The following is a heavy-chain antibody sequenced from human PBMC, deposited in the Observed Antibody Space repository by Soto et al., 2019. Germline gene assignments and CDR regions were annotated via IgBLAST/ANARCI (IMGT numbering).Heavy chain of an antibody. CDR2: IYYSGST. D-gene: IGHD6-19*01. Sequence: QVQLQESGPGLVKPSQTLSLTCTVSGGSISSGGYYWSWIRQHPGKGLEWIGYIYYSGSTYYNPSLKRRDTISVDTSKNQFSLKLSSVTAADTAVYYCARAAVAGNDCWYFDLWGRGTLVTVSS. V-gene: IGHV4-31*03. CDR3: ARAAVAGNDCWYFDL. J-gene: IGHJ2*01. CDR1: GGSISSGGYY.